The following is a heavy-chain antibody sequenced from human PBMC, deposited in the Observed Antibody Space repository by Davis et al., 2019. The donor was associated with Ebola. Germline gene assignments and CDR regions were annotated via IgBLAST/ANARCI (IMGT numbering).Heavy chain of an antibody. CDR1: GGTFSSYA. CDR3: ARDLEMATMGWGFDY. Sequence: SVKVSCKASGGTFSSYAISWVRQAPGQGLEWMGGIIPIFGTANYAQKFQGRVTITADESTSTAYMELSSLRSEDTAVYYCARDLEMATMGWGFDYWGQGTLVTVSS. J-gene: IGHJ4*02. V-gene: IGHV1-69*13. D-gene: IGHD5-24*01. CDR2: IIPIFGTA.